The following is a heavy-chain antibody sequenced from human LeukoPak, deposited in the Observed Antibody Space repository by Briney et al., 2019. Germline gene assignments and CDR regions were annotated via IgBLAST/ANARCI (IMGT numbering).Heavy chain of an antibody. V-gene: IGHV3-33*01. D-gene: IGHD5-12*01. CDR2: IWYDGSNK. CDR3: ARDQGGYDGGLLYYFDY. CDR1: GFTSSSYG. Sequence: SGGSLRLSCAASGFTSSSYGMHWVRQAPGKGLEWVAVIWYDGSNKYYADSVKGRFTISRDNSKNTLYLQMNSLRAEDTAVYYCARDQGGYDGGLLYYFDYWGQGTLVTVPS. J-gene: IGHJ4*02.